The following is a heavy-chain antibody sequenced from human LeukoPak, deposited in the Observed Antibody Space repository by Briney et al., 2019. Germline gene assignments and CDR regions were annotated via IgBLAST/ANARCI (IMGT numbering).Heavy chain of an antibody. CDR1: GFTFSDYY. D-gene: IGHD1-20*01. CDR2: ISSSGSTI. V-gene: IGHV3-11*01. Sequence: GGSLRLSCAASGFTFSDYYMSWIRQAPGKGLEWVSYISSSGSTIYYADSVKGRFTISRDDAKNSLYLQMNSLRAEDTAVYYCARRRYNWNAIDYWGQGTLVTVSS. J-gene: IGHJ4*02. CDR3: ARRRYNWNAIDY.